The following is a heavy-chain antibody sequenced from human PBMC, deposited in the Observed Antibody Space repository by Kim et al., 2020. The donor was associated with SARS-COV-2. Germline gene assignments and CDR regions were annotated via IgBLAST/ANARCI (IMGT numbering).Heavy chain of an antibody. Sequence: GGSLRLSCAASGFIFDDYTMHWVRQAPGKGLEWVSGITWSGGTIDYADSVKGRFTISRDNAKNSLYLQMNSLRAEDTALYYCAKDMAGGSGTCMDVWGQGTTVTVSS. CDR1: GFIFDDYT. CDR3: AKDMAGGSGTCMDV. D-gene: IGHD3-10*01. CDR2: ITWSGGTI. J-gene: IGHJ6*02. V-gene: IGHV3-9*01.